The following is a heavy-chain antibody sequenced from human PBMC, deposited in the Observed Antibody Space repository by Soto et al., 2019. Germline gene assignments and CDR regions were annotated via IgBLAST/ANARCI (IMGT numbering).Heavy chain of an antibody. D-gene: IGHD4-17*01. V-gene: IGHV1-69*06. CDR3: ARPRHDYGDYRNWFDP. J-gene: IGHJ5*02. CDR2: IIPIFGTA. Sequence: SVKVSCKASGGTFSSYAISWVRQAPGQGLEWMGGIIPIFGTANYAQKFQGRVTITADKSTGTAYMELSSLRSEDTAVYYCARPRHDYGDYRNWFDPWGQGTLVIVSS. CDR1: GGTFSSYA.